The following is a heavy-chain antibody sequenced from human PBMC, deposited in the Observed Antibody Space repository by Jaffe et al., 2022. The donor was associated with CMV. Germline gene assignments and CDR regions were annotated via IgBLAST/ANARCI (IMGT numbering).Heavy chain of an antibody. Sequence: EVQLVESGGGLVQPGGSLRLSCAASGFTFSSYEMNWVRQAPGKGLEWVSYISSSGSTIYYADSVKGRFTISRDNAKNSLYLQMNSLRAEDTAVYYCARDRQNYYDSSLDYWGQGTLVTVSS. CDR1: GFTFSSYE. CDR2: ISSSGSTI. J-gene: IGHJ4*02. CDR3: ARDRQNYYDSSLDY. D-gene: IGHD3-22*01. V-gene: IGHV3-48*03.